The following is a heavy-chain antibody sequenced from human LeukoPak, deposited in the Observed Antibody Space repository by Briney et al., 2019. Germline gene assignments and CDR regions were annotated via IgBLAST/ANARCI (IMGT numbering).Heavy chain of an antibody. D-gene: IGHD2-15*01. J-gene: IGHJ4*02. CDR1: GFTFSNYA. Sequence: PGGSLRLSCAASGFTFSNYAMSWVRQAPGKGLEWVSAITGSGTDTFHADSVKGRFTISRDNSESTLYLQMNSLRAEDTATYYCAKDQEFEELLPFDYWGQGTLVTVSS. CDR3: AKDQEFEELLPFDY. V-gene: IGHV3-23*01. CDR2: ITGSGTDT.